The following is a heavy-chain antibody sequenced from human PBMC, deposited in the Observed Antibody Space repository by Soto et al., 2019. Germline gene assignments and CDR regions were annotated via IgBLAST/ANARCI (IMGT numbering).Heavy chain of an antibody. CDR1: GGTFSSYA. D-gene: IGHD3-16*01. CDR3: ARELRLGELPQPFAY. J-gene: IGHJ4*02. Sequence: QVQLVQSGAEVKKPGSSVKVSCKASGGTFSSYAISWVRQALGQGLEWMGGVIPIFGTANYAQKFQGRVTITADESTSTAYMELSSLRSEDTAVYYCARELRLGELPQPFAYWGQGTLVTVSS. CDR2: VIPIFGTA. V-gene: IGHV1-69*01.